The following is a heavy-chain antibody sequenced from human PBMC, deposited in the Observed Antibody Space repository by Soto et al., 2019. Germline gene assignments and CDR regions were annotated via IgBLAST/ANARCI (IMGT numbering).Heavy chain of an antibody. J-gene: IGHJ5*02. D-gene: IGHD6-6*01. V-gene: IGHV1-69*01. CDR1: GGTFSSYA. CDR2: IIPIFGTA. Sequence: QVQLVQSGAEVKKPGSSVKVSCKASGGTFSSYAISWVRQAPGQGLEWMGGIIPIFGTANYAQKFQGRVTITADESTSTAYMELSSLRSEETAVYYCARGIFEYSSSEGGWFDPWGQGTLVTVSS. CDR3: ARGIFEYSSSEGGWFDP.